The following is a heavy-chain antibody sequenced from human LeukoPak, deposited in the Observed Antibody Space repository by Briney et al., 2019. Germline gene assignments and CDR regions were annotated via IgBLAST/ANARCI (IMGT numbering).Heavy chain of an antibody. CDR2: IYTSGST. CDR1: GGSISSYY. Sequence: SETLSLTCTVSGGSISSYYWSWIRQPPGKGLERIGYIYTSGSTNYNPSLKSRVTISVDTSKNQFSLKLSSVTAADTAVYYCARGACSSTSCYPGEIWFDPWGQGTLVTVSS. D-gene: IGHD2-2*01. CDR3: ARGACSSTSCYPGEIWFDP. V-gene: IGHV4-4*09. J-gene: IGHJ5*02.